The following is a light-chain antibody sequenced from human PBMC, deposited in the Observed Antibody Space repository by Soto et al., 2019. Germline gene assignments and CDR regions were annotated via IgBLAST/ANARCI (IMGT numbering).Light chain of an antibody. CDR3: QQYYSSPYT. CDR1: QSVTSSY. Sequence: EIVLTQSPGTLSLSPGESATLSCRTSQSVTSSYLAWYQQKPGQAPRLLIYGASTRATGIPDRFSGGGSGKVFILTISRLEPEDFAVYYCQQYYSSPYTFGQGTEVEI. CDR2: GAS. J-gene: IGKJ2*01. V-gene: IGKV3-20*01.